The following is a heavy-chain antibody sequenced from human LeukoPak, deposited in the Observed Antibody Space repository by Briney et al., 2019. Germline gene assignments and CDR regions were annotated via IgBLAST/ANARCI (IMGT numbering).Heavy chain of an antibody. CDR3: ARSSYGSGDY. CDR1: GFTFSSFA. D-gene: IGHD3-10*01. Sequence: HPGGSLRLSCAASGFTFSSFAMHWVRQAPGKGLEYVSAISSNGGSTYYANSVKGRFTISRDNSKNTLYLQMGSLRAEDMAVYYCARSSYGSGDYWGQGTLVTVSS. J-gene: IGHJ4*02. CDR2: ISSNGGST. V-gene: IGHV3-64*01.